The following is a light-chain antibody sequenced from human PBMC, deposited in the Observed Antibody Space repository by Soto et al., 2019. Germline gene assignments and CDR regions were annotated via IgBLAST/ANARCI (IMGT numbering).Light chain of an antibody. J-gene: IGLJ1*01. CDR2: DVS. CDR1: SSDVGTYNY. Sequence: QSALTQPRSVSGSPGQSVTISCTGTSSDVGTYNYVSWYQQHPGKAPKVMIYDVSERPSGVPDRFSGSKSGNTASLTISGLQAEDEADYYCCSYAGSPRYVFGTGTKLTAL. CDR3: CSYAGSPRYV. V-gene: IGLV2-11*01.